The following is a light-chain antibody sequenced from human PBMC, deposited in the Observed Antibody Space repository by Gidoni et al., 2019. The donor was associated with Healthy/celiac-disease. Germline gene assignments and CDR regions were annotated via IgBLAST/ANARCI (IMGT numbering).Light chain of an antibody. Sequence: DIQMTQSPSSLSASVGDRVTITCRASQSISSYLNWYQQKPGKAPKLLIYAASSLQSGVPSRFSGSGSGTDFTLTISSLQPEDFATYYCQQSYSTPSVVLCTFGQGTKLEIK. V-gene: IGKV1-39*01. CDR2: AAS. J-gene: IGKJ2*02. CDR3: QQSYSTPSVVLCT. CDR1: QSISSY.